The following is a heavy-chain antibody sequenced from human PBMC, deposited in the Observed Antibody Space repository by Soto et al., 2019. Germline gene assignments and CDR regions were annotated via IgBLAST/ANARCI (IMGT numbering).Heavy chain of an antibody. Sequence: PXGSLRLSCAASGFTFSSYWMSWVRQAPGKGLEWVANIKQDGSEKYYVDSVKGRFTISRDNAKNSLYLQMNSLRAEDTAVYYCARASYYYDSSGYYHPDSWGQGTLVTVSS. CDR1: GFTFSSYW. CDR3: ARASYYYDSSGYYHPDS. V-gene: IGHV3-7*01. D-gene: IGHD3-22*01. J-gene: IGHJ5*01. CDR2: IKQDGSEK.